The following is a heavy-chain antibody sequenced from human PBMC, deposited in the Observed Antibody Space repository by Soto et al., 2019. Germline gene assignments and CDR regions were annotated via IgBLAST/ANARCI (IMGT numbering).Heavy chain of an antibody. Sequence: GASVKVSCKASGYTFTSYGISWVRQAPGQGLEWMGWISAYNGNTNYAQKLQGRVTMTTDTSTSTAYMELSSLRSEDTAVYYCASFDSSGYYRQFDYWGQGTLVTVSS. D-gene: IGHD3-22*01. J-gene: IGHJ4*02. V-gene: IGHV1-18*01. CDR2: ISAYNGNT. CDR3: ASFDSSGYYRQFDY. CDR1: GYTFTSYG.